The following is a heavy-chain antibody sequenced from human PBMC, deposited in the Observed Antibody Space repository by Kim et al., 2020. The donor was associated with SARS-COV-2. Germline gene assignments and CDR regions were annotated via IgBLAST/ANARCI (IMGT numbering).Heavy chain of an antibody. J-gene: IGHJ4*02. CDR1: GGTFSSYA. CDR2: IIPIFGTA. D-gene: IGHD2-21*02. CDR3: ARVGYCGGDCYDGIDY. V-gene: IGHV1-69*13. Sequence: SVKVSCKASGGTFSSYAISWVRQAPGQGLEWMGGIIPIFGTANYAQKFQGRVTITADESTSTAYMELSSLRSEDTAVYYCARVGYCGGDCYDGIDYWGQGTLVTVSS.